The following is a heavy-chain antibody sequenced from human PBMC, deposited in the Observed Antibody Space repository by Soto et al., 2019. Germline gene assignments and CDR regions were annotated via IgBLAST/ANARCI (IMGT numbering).Heavy chain of an antibody. Sequence: EVQLLESGGGLVQPGGSLRLSCAASGFTFSSYAMRWVRQAPGKGLEWVSAISGSGGSTYYADSVKGRFTISRDNSKNRVYLQMNSMRGEETAVYYWARRGSGRYYDYWGQGTLVTVSS. V-gene: IGHV3-23*01. J-gene: IGHJ4*02. CDR2: ISGSGGST. CDR3: ARRGSGRYYDY. D-gene: IGHD1-26*01. CDR1: GFTFSSYA.